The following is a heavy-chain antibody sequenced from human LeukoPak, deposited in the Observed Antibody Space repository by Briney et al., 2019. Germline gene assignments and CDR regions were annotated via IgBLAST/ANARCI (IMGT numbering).Heavy chain of an antibody. D-gene: IGHD3-16*02. Sequence: SETLSLTCTVSGGSISSYYWSWIRQPPGKGLEWIGYTSYSGSTNYNPSLKSRVTISVDTSKNQLSPKLNSVTAADTAVYYCARYIWGSYPTFEDYWGQGSLVTVSS. CDR3: ARYIWGSYPTFEDY. J-gene: IGHJ4*02. V-gene: IGHV4-59*01. CDR2: TSYSGST. CDR1: GGSISSYY.